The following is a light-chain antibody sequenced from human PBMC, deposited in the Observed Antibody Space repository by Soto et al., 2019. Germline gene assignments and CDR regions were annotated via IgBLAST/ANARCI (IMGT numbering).Light chain of an antibody. CDR3: QQYDSSPIT. V-gene: IGKV3-20*01. Sequence: ESVLTQSPSTLSLSPGQRSTLSCRASQSVSSSYLAWYQQKTGQAPSIXIYGASRRATGIPDRFSGSGYGTDFNLTISRLETEDFAVYYCQQYDSSPITFGQGTRLEIK. CDR1: QSVSSSY. J-gene: IGKJ5*01. CDR2: GAS.